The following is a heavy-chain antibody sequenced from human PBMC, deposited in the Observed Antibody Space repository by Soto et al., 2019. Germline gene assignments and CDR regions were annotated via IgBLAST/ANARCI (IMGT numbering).Heavy chain of an antibody. CDR3: ARDKSYGLDV. CDR1: GYTFTSYD. Sequence: QVQLVQSGAEVKKAGASVKVSCKASGYTFTSYDINWVRQATGQGLEWRGWMNPNSGNTGYAKKFQGRVTMTRNTSISTAYMELSSLRSYDRAVYYCARDKSYGLDVWGQGTTVTVSS. J-gene: IGHJ6*02. V-gene: IGHV1-8*01. CDR2: MNPNSGNT.